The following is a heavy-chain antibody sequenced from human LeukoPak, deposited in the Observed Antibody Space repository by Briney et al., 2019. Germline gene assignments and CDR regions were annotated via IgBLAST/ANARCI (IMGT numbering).Heavy chain of an antibody. CDR3: ARDPESSGWFGRDNNWFDP. Sequence: PGGSLRLSCAASGFTFSSYSMNWVRQAPGKGLEWVSSISSSSSYIYYADSVKGRFTISRDNAKNSLYLQMNSLRAEDTAVYYWARDPESSGWFGRDNNWFDPWGQGTLVTVSS. CDR1: GFTFSSYS. D-gene: IGHD6-19*01. CDR2: ISSSSSYI. V-gene: IGHV3-21*01. J-gene: IGHJ5*02.